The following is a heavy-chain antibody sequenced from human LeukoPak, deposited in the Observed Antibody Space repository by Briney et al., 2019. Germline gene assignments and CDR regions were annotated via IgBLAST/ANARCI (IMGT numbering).Heavy chain of an antibody. CDR1: GFTFSSYA. CDR3: AKLGYYYGSGSYQP. CDR2: ISGSGGST. J-gene: IGHJ5*02. V-gene: IGHV3-23*01. Sequence: GGSLRLSCAASGFTFSSYAMSWVRQAPGKGLEWVSAISGSGGSTYYADSVKGRFTISRDNSENTLYLQMNSLRAEDTAVYYCAKLGYYYGSGSYQPWGQGTLVTVSS. D-gene: IGHD3-10*01.